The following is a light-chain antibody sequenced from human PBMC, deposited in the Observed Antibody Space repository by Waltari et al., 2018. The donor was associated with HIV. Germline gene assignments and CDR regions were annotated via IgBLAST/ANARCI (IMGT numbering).Light chain of an antibody. J-gene: IGLJ3*02. Sequence: QSALTQPRSVSGSPGQTVSMSSTGADSNLRGNNFGSWYQPHTGRAPRVVIFDVDKRPSDVSVRLSASKSGDTASLTISGLQPDDEAIYYCSAYLASSSWVFGSGT. CDR3: SAYLASSSWV. CDR2: DVD. CDR1: DSNLRGNNF. V-gene: IGLV2-11*01.